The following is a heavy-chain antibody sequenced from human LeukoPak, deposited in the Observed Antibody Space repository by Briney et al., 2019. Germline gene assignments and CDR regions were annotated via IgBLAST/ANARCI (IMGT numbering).Heavy chain of an antibody. J-gene: IGHJ6*02. Sequence: SETLSLTCTVSGGSISSYYWSWIRQPPGKGLEWIGYIYYSGSTNYNPSLKSRVTISVDTSKNQFSLKLSSVTAADTAVYYCARDRRPGIAAAGTDDYYYYGMDVWGQGTTVTVSS. CDR1: GGSISSYY. CDR2: IYYSGST. CDR3: ARDRRPGIAAAGTDDYYYYGMDV. V-gene: IGHV4-59*01. D-gene: IGHD6-13*01.